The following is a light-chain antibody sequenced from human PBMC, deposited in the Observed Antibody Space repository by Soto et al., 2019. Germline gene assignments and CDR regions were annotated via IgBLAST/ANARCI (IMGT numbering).Light chain of an antibody. V-gene: IGLV4-60*02. Sequence: QTVVTQSSSASASLGSSVKLTCTLSSGHSSYIIAWHHQQPGKVPRYLMKLEGSGSYNKGSGVPDRFSGSSSGADRYLTISNLQFEDEANYYCETWDSNTRVFGGGTKLTVL. CDR1: SGHSSYI. J-gene: IGLJ2*01. CDR2: LEGSGSY. CDR3: ETWDSNTRV.